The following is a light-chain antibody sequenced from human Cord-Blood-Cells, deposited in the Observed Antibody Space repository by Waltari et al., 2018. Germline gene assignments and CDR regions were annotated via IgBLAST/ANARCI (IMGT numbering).Light chain of an antibody. CDR3: QQSYSTLYS. J-gene: IGKJ2*03. V-gene: IGKV1-39*01. CDR2: AAS. Sequence: DIQMTQSPSSLSASVGDRVTITSRANQSISSYLNWYQQKPGKAPKLLIYAASSLQSGVPARVSGSGSGTDFTLTISSLQPEDFATYYCQQSYSTLYSFGQGTKLEIK. CDR1: QSISSY.